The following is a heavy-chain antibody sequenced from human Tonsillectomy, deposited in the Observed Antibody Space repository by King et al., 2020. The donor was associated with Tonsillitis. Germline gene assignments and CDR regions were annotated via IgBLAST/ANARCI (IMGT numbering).Heavy chain of an antibody. D-gene: IGHD1-26*01. J-gene: IGHJ4*02. V-gene: IGHV3-9*01. CDR1: VFTFDDYG. CDR3: AKEERIVGATLGGFDY. Sequence: VQLVESGGGLVQPGRSLRLSFSASVFTFDDYGMHLVRPSPGKGLEGVSGISWNSGKVGYGASVKGRFTISRDSAKNSLYLQMNRLRAEDTALYYCAKEERIVGATLGGFDYWGQGTLVTVSS. CDR2: ISWNSGKV.